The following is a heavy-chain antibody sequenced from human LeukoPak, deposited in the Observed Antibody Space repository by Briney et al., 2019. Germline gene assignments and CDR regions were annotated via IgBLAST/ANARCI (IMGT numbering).Heavy chain of an antibody. CDR1: GLSFISYD. CDR2: IRFDGSTK. CDR3: ARDSGNYFHDGFDL. J-gene: IGHJ3*01. V-gene: IGHV3-30*02. D-gene: IGHD1-26*01. Sequence: PGGSLRLFCAASGLSFISYDMHWVRQAPGKGLEGVAFIRFDGSTKYYVDSVEGRFIITTDDSKNKLYLQMNGLRAEDTAVFYCARDSGNYFHDGFDLWRRGTMITISS.